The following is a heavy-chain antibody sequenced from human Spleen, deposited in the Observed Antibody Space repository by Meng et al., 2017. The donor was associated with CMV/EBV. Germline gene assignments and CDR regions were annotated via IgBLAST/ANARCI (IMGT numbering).Heavy chain of an antibody. CDR2: ISSSSNYI. Sequence: SGFTLSNYSMNWVRQAPGKGLEWVSCISSSSNYIQYADSVKGRFTISRDNTKNSLYLQMDSLSAEDSAVYYCAKDGGAGGYYHPCDWGQGTLVTVSS. CDR3: AKDGGAGGYYHPCD. J-gene: IGHJ4*02. CDR1: GFTLSNYS. D-gene: IGHD3-22*01. V-gene: IGHV3-21*01.